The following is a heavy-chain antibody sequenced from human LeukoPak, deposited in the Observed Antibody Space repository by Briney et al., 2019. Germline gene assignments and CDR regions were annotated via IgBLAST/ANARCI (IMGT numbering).Heavy chain of an antibody. D-gene: IGHD6-13*01. V-gene: IGHV3-23*01. CDR3: AKWLVSSSWYYYYGMDV. J-gene: IGHJ6*02. CDR2: ISASGGST. Sequence: GGSLRLSCAASGFTFSSYAMSWARQAPEKGLEWVSGISASGGSTYYADSVKGRFTISRDNSTNTLYLQVNSLRAEDTAVYYCAKWLVSSSWYYYYGMDVWGQGTTVTVSS. CDR1: GFTFSSYA.